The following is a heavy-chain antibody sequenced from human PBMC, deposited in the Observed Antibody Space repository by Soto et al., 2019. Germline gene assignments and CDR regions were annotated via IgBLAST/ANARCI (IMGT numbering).Heavy chain of an antibody. CDR3: ARDVGYGSYYYYYGMDV. D-gene: IGHD4-17*01. V-gene: IGHV1-46*01. CDR1: AYTFTRYY. J-gene: IGHJ6*02. CDR2: INPSGGST. Sequence: GASVKVSCKASAYTFTRYYMHCVRQAPGQGLEWMGIINPSGGSTSYAQKLQGRVTMTTDTSTSTAYMELRSLRSDDTAVYYCARDVGYGSYYYYYGMDVWGQGTTVTVSS.